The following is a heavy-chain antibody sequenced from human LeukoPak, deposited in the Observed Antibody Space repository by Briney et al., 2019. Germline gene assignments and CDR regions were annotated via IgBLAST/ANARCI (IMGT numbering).Heavy chain of an antibody. D-gene: IGHD6-13*01. CDR2: VFHSGST. CDR3: ARVIAAAGTGWVDY. V-gene: IGHV4-59*04. Sequence: PSETLSLTCNVSGGSFTNYYWGWIRQPPGKGLEWIGNVFHSGSTYYNPSLKSRVTMSVDTSKNQFSLKLTSVTAADTAVYYCARVIAAAGTGWVDYWGQGTLVTVSS. CDR1: GGSFTNYY. J-gene: IGHJ4*02.